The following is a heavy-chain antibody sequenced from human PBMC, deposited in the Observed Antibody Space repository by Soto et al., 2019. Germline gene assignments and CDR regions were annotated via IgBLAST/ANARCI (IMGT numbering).Heavy chain of an antibody. V-gene: IGHV1-24*01. J-gene: IGHJ6*02. D-gene: IGHD3-16*01. CDR2: FDPEDGET. CDR1: GYTLTELS. Sequence: ASVKVSCKVSGYTLTELSMHWVRQAPGKGLEWMGGFDPEDGETIYAQKFQGRVTMTEDTSTDTAYMELSSLRSEDTAVYYCATXTVIMYGGTLIEDYDYYGRVVWGQGTTVTVS. CDR3: ATXTVIMYGGTLIEDYDYYGRVV.